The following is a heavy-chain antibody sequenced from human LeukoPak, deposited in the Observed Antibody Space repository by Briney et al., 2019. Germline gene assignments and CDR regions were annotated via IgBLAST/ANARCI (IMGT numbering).Heavy chain of an antibody. CDR3: SSGTPTVTRGFDY. Sequence: KPGRSLRLSCTTSGFSIGEYAVSWVRQAPGKGLEWFGFIRSRSYGGTTQYAASVKGRFTISRDDSKSIAYLQMNSLKTEDTAVYYCSSGTPTVTRGFDYWGQGTLVTVSS. CDR2: IRSRSYGGTT. D-gene: IGHD4-17*01. CDR1: GFSIGEYA. J-gene: IGHJ4*02. V-gene: IGHV3-49*04.